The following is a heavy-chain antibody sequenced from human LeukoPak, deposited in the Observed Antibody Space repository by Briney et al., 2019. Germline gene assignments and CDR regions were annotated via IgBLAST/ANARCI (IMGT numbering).Heavy chain of an antibody. Sequence: GESLKISCKGSGYSFTSYWIGWVRQMPGKGLEWMGIIYPGDSDTRYSPSFQGQVTISADKSISTAYLQWSSLKASDTAMYYCARQYYDSSGYYTGVWFDPWGQGTLVTVSS. CDR1: GYSFTSYW. CDR2: IYPGDSDT. D-gene: IGHD3-22*01. V-gene: IGHV5-51*01. CDR3: ARQYYDSSGYYTGVWFDP. J-gene: IGHJ5*02.